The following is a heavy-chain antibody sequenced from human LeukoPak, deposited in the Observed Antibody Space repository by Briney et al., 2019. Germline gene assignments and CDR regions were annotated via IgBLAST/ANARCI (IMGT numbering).Heavy chain of an antibody. D-gene: IGHD2-15*01. Sequence: PGGSLRLSCAASGFTFSNYAMNWVRQAPGKGLQWVSYISSSTSIIYYADSVKGRFTISRDNAKNSLYLQMNSLRDEDTAVYYCARDGGKGGNSDYWGQGTLVTVSS. V-gene: IGHV3-48*02. J-gene: IGHJ4*02. CDR3: ARDGGKGGNSDY. CDR2: ISSSTSII. CDR1: GFTFSNYA.